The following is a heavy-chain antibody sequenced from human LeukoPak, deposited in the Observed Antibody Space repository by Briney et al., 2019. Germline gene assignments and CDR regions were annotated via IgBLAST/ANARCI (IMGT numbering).Heavy chain of an antibody. CDR3: ARAYYGANDY. D-gene: IGHD4-17*01. J-gene: IGHJ4*02. CDR2: LYSGGTT. V-gene: IGHV3-53*01. CDR1: GFTVSSNY. Sequence: PGGSLRLSCAASGFTVSSNYMSWVRQAPGKGLEWVSVLYSGGTTDYADFVKGRFTISRDNAKNTLYLQMNSLRAEDTAVYYCARAYYGANDYWGQGTLVSVSS.